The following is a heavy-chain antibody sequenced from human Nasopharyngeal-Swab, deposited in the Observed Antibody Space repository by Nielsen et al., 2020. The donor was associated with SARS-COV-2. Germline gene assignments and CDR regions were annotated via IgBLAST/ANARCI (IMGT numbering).Heavy chain of an antibody. Sequence: GESLKISCQGSGYSFTSYWIGWVRQMPGKGLEWMGIIYPGDSDTRYSPSFQGQVTISADKSISTAYLQWSSLKASDTAMYYCARLVGDSSGYEIYYFDYWGQGTLVTVSS. D-gene: IGHD3-22*01. J-gene: IGHJ4*02. CDR1: GYSFTSYW. CDR2: IYPGDSDT. CDR3: ARLVGDSSGYEIYYFDY. V-gene: IGHV5-51*01.